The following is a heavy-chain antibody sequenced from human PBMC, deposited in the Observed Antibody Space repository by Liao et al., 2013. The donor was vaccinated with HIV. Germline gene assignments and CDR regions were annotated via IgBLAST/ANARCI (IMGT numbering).Heavy chain of an antibody. Sequence: QLQLQESGPGLVKPSETLSLTCTVSGGSISSSSYYWGWIRQPPGKGLEWIGSIYYSGSTYYNPSLKSRVTISLDTSKNQFSLNLASVTAADTAVYYCARGRQQWLVGSDAFGLWGQGTMVTVSS. V-gene: IGHV4-39*07. J-gene: IGHJ3*01. CDR3: ARGRQQWLVGSDAFGL. CDR1: GGSISSSSYY. CDR2: IYYSGST. D-gene: IGHD6-19*01.